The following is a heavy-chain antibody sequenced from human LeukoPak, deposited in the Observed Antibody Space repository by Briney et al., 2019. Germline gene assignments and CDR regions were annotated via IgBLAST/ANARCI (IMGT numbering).Heavy chain of an antibody. CDR2: ISPTSGGT. D-gene: IGHD1-7*01. J-gene: IGHJ4*02. CDR3: VRDGLNWNYDY. Sequence: ASVKVSCKASGYTFTGYYMHWVRQAPGQGLAWMGWISPTSGGTTYAQKFQGRVTMTRDTSISTAYMELSRLRSDDTAVYYCVRDGLNWNYDYWGQGTLVAVSS. CDR1: GYTFTGYY. V-gene: IGHV1-2*02.